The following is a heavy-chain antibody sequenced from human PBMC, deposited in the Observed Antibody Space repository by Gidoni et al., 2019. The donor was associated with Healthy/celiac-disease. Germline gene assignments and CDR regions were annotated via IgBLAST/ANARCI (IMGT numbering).Heavy chain of an antibody. Sequence: QVQLVQSGAEVKKPGSSVKVSCKASGGTFSSYAISWVRQAPGQGLEWMGGIIPIFGTANYAQKFQGRVTITADESTSTAYMELSSLRSEDTAVYYCARSYGDYISYYYYYYMDVWGKGTTVTVSS. CDR1: GGTFSSYA. V-gene: IGHV1-69*01. CDR3: ARSYGDYISYYYYYYMDV. CDR2: IIPIFGTA. J-gene: IGHJ6*03. D-gene: IGHD4-17*01.